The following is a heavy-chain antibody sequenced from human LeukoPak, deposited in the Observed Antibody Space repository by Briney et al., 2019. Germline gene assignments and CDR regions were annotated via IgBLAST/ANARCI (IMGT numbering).Heavy chain of an antibody. J-gene: IGHJ4*02. D-gene: IGHD3-22*01. V-gene: IGHV4-59*08. CDR3: ARHRSPFYDSSGLDY. Sequence: SETLSLTCTVSGGSISSYYWSWIRQPPGKGLEWIGYMYYSGSTNYNPSLKSRVTISVDTSKNQFSLKLSSVTAADTAVYYCARHRSPFYDSSGLDYWGQGTLVTVSS. CDR2: MYYSGST. CDR1: GGSISSYY.